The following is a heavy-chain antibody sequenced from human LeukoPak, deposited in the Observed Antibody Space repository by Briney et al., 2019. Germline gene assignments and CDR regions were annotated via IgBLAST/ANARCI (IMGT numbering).Heavy chain of an antibody. CDR3: ARESGLGCSSTSCYTRGFDY. D-gene: IGHD2-2*02. CDR1: GGSISSGGYS. V-gene: IGHV4-30-2*01. Sequence: PSETLSLTCAVSGGSISSGGYSWNWIRQPPGKGLEWIGEINHSGSTNYNPSLKSRVTISVDTSKNQFSLKLSSVTAADTAVYYCARESGLGCSSTSCYTRGFDYWGQGTLVTVSS. CDR2: INHSGST. J-gene: IGHJ4*02.